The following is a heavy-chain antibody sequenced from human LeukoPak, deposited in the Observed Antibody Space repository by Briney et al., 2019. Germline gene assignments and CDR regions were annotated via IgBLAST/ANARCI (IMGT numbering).Heavy chain of an antibody. Sequence: SETLSLTCTVSGGSISSYYWSWIRQPPGKGLEWIGYIYYSGSTNYNPSLKSRVTISVDTSKNQFSLKLRSVTAADTAVYYCARAFYPGYYSYMAVWGKGTTVTVSS. CDR1: GGSISSYY. CDR2: IYYSGST. CDR3: ARAFYPGYYSYMAV. D-gene: IGHD3-3*02. J-gene: IGHJ6*03. V-gene: IGHV4-59*01.